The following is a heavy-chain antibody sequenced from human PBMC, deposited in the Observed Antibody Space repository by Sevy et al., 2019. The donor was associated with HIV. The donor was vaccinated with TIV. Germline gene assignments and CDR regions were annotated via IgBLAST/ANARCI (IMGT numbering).Heavy chain of an antibody. J-gene: IGHJ6*03. CDR1: GFSIRNNFY. D-gene: IGHD3-16*01. Sequence: SENLSLTCDVSGFSIRNNFYWGWIRQPPGKGLEWIGSIYHSGTTYYSPSLNSRVTISVDMSNNQFALRLTSVTAADTAVYYCARARRPETNYFCMDVWGKGTTVTVSS. CDR2: IYHSGTT. CDR3: ARARRPETNYFCMDV. V-gene: IGHV4-38-2*01.